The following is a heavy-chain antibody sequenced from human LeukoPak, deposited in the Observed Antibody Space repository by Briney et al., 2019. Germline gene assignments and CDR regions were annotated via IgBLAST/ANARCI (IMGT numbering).Heavy chain of an antibody. J-gene: IGHJ4*02. CDR1: GFTFGVYY. V-gene: IGHV3-11*01. D-gene: IGHD3-16*01. CDR3: AREHWAAPDH. Sequence: GGSLGLSCAASGFTFGVYYMTWIRQAPGRGLEPLSFISPTGDIIKYVDSVKGRFTISRDNAKGSMYLEMNSLRAEDTAVYYCAREHWAAPDHWGQGTLVTVSP. CDR2: ISPTGDII.